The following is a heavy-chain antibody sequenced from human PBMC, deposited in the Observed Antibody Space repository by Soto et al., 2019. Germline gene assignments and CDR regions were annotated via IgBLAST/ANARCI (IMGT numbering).Heavy chain of an antibody. CDR1: GFTFSDYA. CDR2: VSHDGRNT. CDR3: AKGGRQWLVTSDFNY. J-gene: IGHJ4*02. V-gene: IGHV3-30*18. Sequence: VQLVESGGGVVQPGRSLRLSCAASGFTFSDYAMHWVRQAPGKGLEWVAVVSHDGRNTHYADSVKGRFTISRDSSKNTVSLEMTSMRAEDTAVDYCAKGGRQWLVTSDFNYWGQGALVNVSS. D-gene: IGHD6-19*01.